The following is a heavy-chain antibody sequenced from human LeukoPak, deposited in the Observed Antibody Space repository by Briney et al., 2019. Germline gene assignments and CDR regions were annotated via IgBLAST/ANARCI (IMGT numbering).Heavy chain of an antibody. CDR2: MNPNSGNT. D-gene: IGHD1-26*01. J-gene: IGHJ6*02. CDR3: AREGGSYYYYYGMDV. Sequence: GASVKVSCKASGYTFTSYDINWVRQATGQGLEWMGWMNPNSGNTGYAQKFQGRVTMARNTSISTAYMGLSSLRSEDTAVYYCAREGGSYYYYYGMDVWGQGTTVTVSS. V-gene: IGHV1-8*01. CDR1: GYTFTSYD.